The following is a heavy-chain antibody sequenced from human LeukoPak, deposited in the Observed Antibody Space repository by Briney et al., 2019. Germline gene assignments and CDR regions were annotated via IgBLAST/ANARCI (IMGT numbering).Heavy chain of an antibody. V-gene: IGHV4-34*01. Sequence: PSETLSLTCVVYGGSFSGYYWSWIRQPPGKGLEWIGEINHSGSTNYNPSLKSRVTISVDTSKNQFSLKLSSVTAADTAVYYCAFNLGYCGGGTCHPSFDYWGQGTLVTVSS. CDR2: INHSGST. J-gene: IGHJ4*02. CDR1: GGSFSGYY. D-gene: IGHD2-15*01. CDR3: AFNLGYCGGGTCHPSFDY.